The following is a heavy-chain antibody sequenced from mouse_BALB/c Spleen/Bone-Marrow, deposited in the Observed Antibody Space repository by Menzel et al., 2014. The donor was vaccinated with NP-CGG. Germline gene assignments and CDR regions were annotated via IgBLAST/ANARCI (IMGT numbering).Heavy chain of an antibody. J-gene: IGHJ3*01. CDR2: ILPGSGST. CDR3: ARRGYDGAY. Sequence: VQLQQSGAELMKPGASVKISCKATGYTFSSYWIEWVKQRPGHGLEWIGEILPGSGSTNYNEKFKGKATFTADTSSNTAYMQLSSLTSEDSADYYCARRGYDGAYWGQGTLVTVSA. D-gene: IGHD2-14*01. V-gene: IGHV1-9*01. CDR1: GYTFSSYW.